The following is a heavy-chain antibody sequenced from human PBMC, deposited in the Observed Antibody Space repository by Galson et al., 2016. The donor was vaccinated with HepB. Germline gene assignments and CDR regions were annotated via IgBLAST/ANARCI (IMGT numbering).Heavy chain of an antibody. D-gene: IGHD6-19*01. Sequence: ETLSLTCTVSGGSINNYYWHWIRQSPGKGLEWIGYIFYSGGTNYNPSLNSRVTISVDTSKRWFSLRLSSVTAADTAVYYCAKEAVTGTPFDYWGQGTQVTVSS. CDR3: AKEAVTGTPFDY. V-gene: IGHV4-59*01. CDR2: IFYSGGT. J-gene: IGHJ4*02. CDR1: GGSINNYY.